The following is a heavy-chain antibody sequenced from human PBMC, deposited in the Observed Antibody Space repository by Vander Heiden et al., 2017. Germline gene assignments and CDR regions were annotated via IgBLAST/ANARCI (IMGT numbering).Heavy chain of an antibody. D-gene: IGHD3-22*01. CDR2: IYTVGST. CDR3: VGNYYDSRGYYFIDS. CDR1: GGSMGNYY. V-gene: IGHV4-4*07. Sequence: QVQLQDSAPGLVRPSEHLSLTCAVSGGSMGNYYWTWLRQPAGNALEWLGRIYTVGSTNYTPSLKSRVTMSVATSKNQFSLKLTSVTAADTAVYYCVGNYYDSRGYYFIDSWGQGTLVTVS. J-gene: IGHJ4*02.